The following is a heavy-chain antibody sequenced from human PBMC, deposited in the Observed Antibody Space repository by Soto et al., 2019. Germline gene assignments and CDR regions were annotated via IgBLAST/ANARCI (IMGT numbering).Heavy chain of an antibody. CDR3: ARRGYSSSWYYYYYYGMDV. D-gene: IGHD6-13*01. V-gene: IGHV1-8*01. J-gene: IGHJ6*02. CDR1: GYTFTSYD. CDR2: MNPNSGNT. Sequence: ASVKVSCKASGYTFTSYDINWVRQAAGQGLEWMGWMNPNSGNTGYAQKFQGRVTMTRNTSISTAYMELSSLRSEDTAVYYCARRGYSSSWYYYYYYGMDVWGQGTTVTVSS.